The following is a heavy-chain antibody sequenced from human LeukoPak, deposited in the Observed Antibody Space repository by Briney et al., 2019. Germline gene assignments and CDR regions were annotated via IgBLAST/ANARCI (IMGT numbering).Heavy chain of an antibody. J-gene: IGHJ3*02. V-gene: IGHV4-61*02. CDR2: IYTSGST. D-gene: IGHD3-9*01. CDR3: ARAYYDILTGRNRDAFDI. Sequence: SETLSLTCTVSGGSISSGSYYWSWIRQPAGKGLEWIGRIYTSGSTNYNPPLKSRVTISVDTSKNQFSLKLSSVTAADTAVYYCARAYYDILTGRNRDAFDIWGQGTMVTVSS. CDR1: GGSISSGSYY.